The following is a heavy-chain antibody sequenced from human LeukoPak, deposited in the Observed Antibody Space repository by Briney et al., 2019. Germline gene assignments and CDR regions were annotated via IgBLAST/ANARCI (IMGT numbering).Heavy chain of an antibody. CDR2: INTNTGNP. D-gene: IGHD4-17*01. CDR1: GYTFTSYD. J-gene: IGHJ4*02. CDR3: ARGGTVTTGGLGNY. Sequence: GASVKVSCKASGYTFTSYDINWVRQAPGQGLEWMGWINTNTGNPTYAQGFTGRFVFSLDTSVSTAYLQISSLKAEDTAVYYCARGGTVTTGGLGNYWGQGTLVTVSS. V-gene: IGHV7-4-1*02.